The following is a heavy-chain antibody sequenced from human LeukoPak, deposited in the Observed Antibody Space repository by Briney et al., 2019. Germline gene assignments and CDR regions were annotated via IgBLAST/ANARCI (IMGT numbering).Heavy chain of an antibody. Sequence: SETLSLTCAVYGGSFSGYYWSWIRQPPGKGLEWIGEINHSGSTNYNPPLKSRVTISVDTSKNQFSLKLSSVTAADTAVYYCARGPFYYDTVNSYYGMDVWGQGTTVTVSS. J-gene: IGHJ6*02. D-gene: IGHD3-22*01. CDR2: INHSGST. CDR3: ARGPFYYDTVNSYYGMDV. CDR1: GGSFSGYY. V-gene: IGHV4-34*01.